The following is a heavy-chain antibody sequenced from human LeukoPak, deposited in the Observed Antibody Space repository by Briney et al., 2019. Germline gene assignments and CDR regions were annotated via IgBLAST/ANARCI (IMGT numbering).Heavy chain of an antibody. Sequence: GGSLRLSCAASGFTFSDYYMSWIRQAPGKGLEWVSYISGSGSTVYYAASVKGRFTISRDNAKNSLYLQMNSLRAEDTAVYYCARDLGGSVAVWSHYYYYGMDVWGQGTTVTVSS. CDR1: GFTFSDYY. CDR2: ISGSGSTV. D-gene: IGHD3-10*01. J-gene: IGHJ6*02. CDR3: ARDLGGSVAVWSHYYYYGMDV. V-gene: IGHV3-11*04.